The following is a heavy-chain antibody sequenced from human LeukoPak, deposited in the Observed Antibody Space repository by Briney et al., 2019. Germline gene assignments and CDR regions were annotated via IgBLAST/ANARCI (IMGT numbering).Heavy chain of an antibody. CDR3: AKDLSPGPD. J-gene: IGHJ4*02. CDR1: GFTFSSYS. CDR2: IIGSGLTT. Sequence: PGGSLRFSCAASGFTFSSYSMNWVRQAPGKGLKWVSAIIGSGLTTYYADSVKGRFTISRDNSKNTLYLQMNSLRAEDTAVYYCAKDLSPGPDWGQGTLVTVSS. V-gene: IGHV3-23*01.